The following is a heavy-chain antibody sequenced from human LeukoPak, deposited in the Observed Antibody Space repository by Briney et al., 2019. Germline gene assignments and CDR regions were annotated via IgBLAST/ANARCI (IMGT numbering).Heavy chain of an antibody. J-gene: IGHJ6*03. D-gene: IGHD3-3*01. CDR1: GFTFSSYW. CDR3: ARDARNYWMRHYMDV. V-gene: IGHV3-7*01. CDR2: IKQDGSEK. Sequence: PGGSLRLSCAASGFTFSSYWMSWVRQAPGKGLEWVANIKQDGSEKYYVDSVKGRFTISRDNAKNSLYLQMNSLRAEDTAVYYCARDARNYWMRHYMDVWGKGTTVTISS.